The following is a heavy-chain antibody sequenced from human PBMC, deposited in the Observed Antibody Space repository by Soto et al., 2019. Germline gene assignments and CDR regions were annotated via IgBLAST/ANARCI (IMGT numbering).Heavy chain of an antibody. CDR3: KGGPRHTSPGKGAF. D-gene: IGHD3-16*01. CDR1: GFTFSMYW. CDR2: INDDGIST. Sequence: GGSLRLSCAASGFTFSMYWMHWVRQVAGKGPEWVSRINDDGISTNYADPVKGRFTISIDNAKNTLYLQMSALRVEDTGVYYCKGGPRHTSPGKGAFGGQGSLVTVSS. J-gene: IGHJ4*02. V-gene: IGHV3-74*01.